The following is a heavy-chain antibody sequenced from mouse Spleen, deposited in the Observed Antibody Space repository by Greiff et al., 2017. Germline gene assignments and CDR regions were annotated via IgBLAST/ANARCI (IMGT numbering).Heavy chain of an antibody. V-gene: IGHV5-6-5*01. CDR2: ISSGGST. Sequence: EVKLVESGGGLVKPGGSLKLSCAASGFTFSSYAMSWVRQTPEKRLEWVASISSGGSTYYPDSVKGRFTISRDNARNILYLQMSSLRSEDTAMYYCAREVLRSAWFAYWGQGTLVTVSA. D-gene: IGHD1-1*01. CDR3: AREVLRSAWFAY. CDR1: GFTFSSYA. J-gene: IGHJ3*01.